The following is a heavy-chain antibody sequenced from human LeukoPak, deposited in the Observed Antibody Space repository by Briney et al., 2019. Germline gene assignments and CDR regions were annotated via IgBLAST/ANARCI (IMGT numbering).Heavy chain of an antibody. V-gene: IGHV1-2*06. Sequence: ASVKVSCTASGYTFGDYYMHWVRQAPGQGLEWMGRINPNSGGTDYAQKFQGRVTMTRDTSISTAYMELSRLRSDDTAVYYCARAGLWDYSDSSGYHNGAFDVWGQGTMVTVSS. CDR3: ARAGLWDYSDSSGYHNGAFDV. CDR1: GYTFGDYY. J-gene: IGHJ3*01. D-gene: IGHD3-22*01. CDR2: INPNSGGT.